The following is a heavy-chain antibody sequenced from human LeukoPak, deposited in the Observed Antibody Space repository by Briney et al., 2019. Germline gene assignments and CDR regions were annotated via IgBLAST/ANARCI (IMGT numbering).Heavy chain of an antibody. D-gene: IGHD5-18*01. V-gene: IGHV3-48*03. CDR1: GFTFSSYE. Sequence: GGSLRLSCAASGFTFSSYEMNWVRQAPGKGLEWVSYISSSGSTIYYADSVKGRFTISRDNAKNSLYLQMNSLRAEDTAVYYCARLDTAMEGSYYYYYYYMDVWGKGTTVTVSS. CDR2: ISSSGSTI. CDR3: ARLDTAMEGSYYYYYYYMDV. J-gene: IGHJ6*03.